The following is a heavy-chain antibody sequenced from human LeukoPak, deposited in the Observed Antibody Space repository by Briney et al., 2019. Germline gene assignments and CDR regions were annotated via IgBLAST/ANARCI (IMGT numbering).Heavy chain of an antibody. CDR3: ARDQGDYGSLQSYYYYYGMDV. D-gene: IGHD4-17*01. J-gene: IGHJ6*02. V-gene: IGHV3-48*03. Sequence: GGSLRLSCAASGFTFSSYEMNWVRQAPGKGLEWISYISSSGTTMYYADSVKGRFTISRDNAKNSLYLQMNSLRAEDTAVYYCARDQGDYGSLQSYYYYYGMDVWGQGTTVTVSS. CDR1: GFTFSSYE. CDR2: ISSSGTTM.